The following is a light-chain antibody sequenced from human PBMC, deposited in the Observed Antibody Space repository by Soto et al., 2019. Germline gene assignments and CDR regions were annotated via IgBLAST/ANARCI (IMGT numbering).Light chain of an antibody. CDR2: GAS. CDR1: QGVSRK. V-gene: IGKV3-15*01. J-gene: IGKJ4*01. Sequence: DIVMTQSPATLSVAPGERVTFPFRDSQGVSRKLAWYQHKPGQAPRFVISGASTGETGIPARFSGSGSGTEFTLTISSLQSEDCAIYYCQQYHTWPITFGGGTKVDI. CDR3: QQYHTWPIT.